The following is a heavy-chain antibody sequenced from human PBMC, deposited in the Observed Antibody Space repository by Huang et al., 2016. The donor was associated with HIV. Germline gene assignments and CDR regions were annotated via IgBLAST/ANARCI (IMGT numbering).Heavy chain of an antibody. CDR1: GGSFSGYY. CDR3: ARERSI. CDR2: IKHSRGT. V-gene: IGHV4-34*01. J-gene: IGHJ3*02. Sequence: QVHLQQWGAGLLKPSGTLSLTCGFYGGSFSGYYWTWIRRSPGKGLEWIGEIKHSRGTNYNPSLKSRVIMSVDTSKNQFSLKVYSLTAADTGIYYCARERSIWGQGTEVIVSS.